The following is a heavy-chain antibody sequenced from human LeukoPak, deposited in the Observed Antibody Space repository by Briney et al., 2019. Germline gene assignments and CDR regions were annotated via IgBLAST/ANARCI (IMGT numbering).Heavy chain of an antibody. CDR2: IIPILGIA. CDR1: GGTFSSYA. Sequence: SVTVSCKASGGTFSSYAISWVRQAPGQGLEWMGRIIPILGIANYAQKFQGRVTITADKSTSTAYMELSSLRSEDTAVYYCARSPRNYYDSSGYYAPYYFDYWGQGTLVTVSS. CDR3: ARSPRNYYDSSGYYAPYYFDY. V-gene: IGHV1-69*04. J-gene: IGHJ4*02. D-gene: IGHD3-22*01.